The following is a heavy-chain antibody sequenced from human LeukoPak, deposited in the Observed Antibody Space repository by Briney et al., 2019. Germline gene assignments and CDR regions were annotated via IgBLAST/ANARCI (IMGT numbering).Heavy chain of an antibody. CDR1: GFTFSSYA. CDR2: ISYDGSNK. V-gene: IGHV3-30-3*01. D-gene: IGHD5-18*01. CDR3: ARLYGYDY. J-gene: IGHJ4*02. Sequence: PGGSLRLSCAASGFTFSSYAMHWVRQAPGKGLEWVAVISYDGSNKYYADSVKGRFTIPRDNSKNTLYLQMNSLRAEDTAVYYCARLYGYDYWGQGTLVTVSS.